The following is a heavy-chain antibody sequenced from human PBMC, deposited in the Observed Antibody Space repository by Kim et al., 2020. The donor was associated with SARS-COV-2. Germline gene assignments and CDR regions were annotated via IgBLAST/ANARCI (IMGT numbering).Heavy chain of an antibody. V-gene: IGHV1-3*01. CDR1: GYTFTSYA. CDR2: INAGNGNT. D-gene: IGHD6-19*01. Sequence: ASVKVSCKASGYTFTSYAMHWVRQAPGQRLEWMGWINAGNGNTKYSQKFQGRVTITRDTSASTAYMELSSLRSEDTAVYYCARGGGSSGWYPDYFDYWGQGTLVTVSS. J-gene: IGHJ4*02. CDR3: ARGGGSSGWYPDYFDY.